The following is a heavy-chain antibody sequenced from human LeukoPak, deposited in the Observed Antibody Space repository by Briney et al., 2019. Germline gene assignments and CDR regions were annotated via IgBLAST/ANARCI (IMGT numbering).Heavy chain of an antibody. CDR1: GYTFTSYG. Sequence: ASVKVSCKASGYTFTSYGISWVRQAPGQGLEWMGWISAYNGNTNYAQKFQGRVTMTRDTSISTAYMELSRLRSDDTAVYYCARARSGTFDYWAQGTLVTVSS. D-gene: IGHD1-26*01. J-gene: IGHJ4*02. V-gene: IGHV1-18*01. CDR3: ARARSGTFDY. CDR2: ISAYNGNT.